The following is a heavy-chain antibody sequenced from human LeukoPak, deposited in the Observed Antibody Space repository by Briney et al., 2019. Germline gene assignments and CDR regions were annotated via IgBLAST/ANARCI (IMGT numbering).Heavy chain of an antibody. J-gene: IGHJ4*02. CDR2: IIPRLDIA. CDR3: AREWYDILTGYQGFQLDY. D-gene: IGHD3-9*01. CDR1: GGTFSSYA. Sequence: GASVKVSCKASGGTFSSYAISWVRQAPGHGLEWMGRIIPRLDIANSAQRFQGRVTITADKSTSTAYMELSSLRSDDTAVYYCAREWYDILTGYQGFQLDYWGQGSLVTVSS. V-gene: IGHV1-69*04.